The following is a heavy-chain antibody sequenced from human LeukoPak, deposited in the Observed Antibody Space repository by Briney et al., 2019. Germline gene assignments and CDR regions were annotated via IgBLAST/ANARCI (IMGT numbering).Heavy chain of an antibody. CDR2: ISSSSNYI. CDR1: GFTFSSYS. V-gene: IGHV3-21*01. CDR3: ASTNYDSSVVY. Sequence: LGGSLRLSCAASGFTFSSYSMNWVRQAPGKGLEWVSSISSSSNYIYYADAVKGRFTISRDNAKNSLYLQMNSLRAEDTALYYCASTNYDSSVVYRGQGTLVTVSS. D-gene: IGHD3-22*01. J-gene: IGHJ4*02.